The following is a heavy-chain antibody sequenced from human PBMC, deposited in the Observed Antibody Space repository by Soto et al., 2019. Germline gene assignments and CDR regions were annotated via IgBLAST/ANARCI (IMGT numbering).Heavy chain of an antibody. CDR2: ISYHGRDE. J-gene: IGHJ4*02. CDR1: GFSLSNYG. CDR3: VKDHLMNTVTTGGY. V-gene: IGHV3-30*18. D-gene: IGHD4-17*01. Sequence: ESGGGVVQPGRSLRLSCAASGFSLSNYGMHWVRQAPGKGLEWVAVISYHGRDEYYADSVKGRFTISRDTSKNTLYLQMNTLRPEDTAVDYCVKDHLMNTVTTGGYWGQGTLVTVSS.